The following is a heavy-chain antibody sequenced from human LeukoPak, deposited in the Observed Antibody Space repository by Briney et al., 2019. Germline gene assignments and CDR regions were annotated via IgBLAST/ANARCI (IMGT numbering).Heavy chain of an antibody. V-gene: IGHV3-11*04. Sequence: GGSLRLSCAASGFTFSDYYMSWIRQAPGKGLEWVSYISSSGSTIYYADPVKGRFTISRDNAKNSLYLQMNSLRAEDTAVYYYAKATVDIVATAVWGQGTLVTVSS. D-gene: IGHD5-12*01. J-gene: IGHJ4*02. CDR1: GFTFSDYY. CDR3: AKATVDIVATAV. CDR2: ISSSGSTI.